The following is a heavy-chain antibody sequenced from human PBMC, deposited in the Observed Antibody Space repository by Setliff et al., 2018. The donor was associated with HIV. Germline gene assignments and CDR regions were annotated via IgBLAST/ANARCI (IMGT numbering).Heavy chain of an antibody. CDR2: INTNTGNP. J-gene: IGHJ5*02. Sequence: ASVKVSCKASGYTFTSYAMNWVRQAPGQGLEWVGWINTNTGNPTYAQGFTGRFVFSLDTSVSTAYLQISSLKAEDTAVYYCARDPQWRPSLEDWFDPWGQGTLVTVSS. CDR3: ARDPQWRPSLEDWFDP. CDR1: GYTFTSYA. V-gene: IGHV7-4-1*02. D-gene: IGHD2-2*01.